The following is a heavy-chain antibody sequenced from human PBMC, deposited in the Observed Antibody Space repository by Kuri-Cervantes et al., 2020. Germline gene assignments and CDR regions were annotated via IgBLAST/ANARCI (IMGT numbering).Heavy chain of an antibody. CDR3: AKRRGPGAAAFDY. V-gene: IGHV3-74*01. Sequence: GGSLRLSCAASGFTFSSYWMHWVRQAPGKGLVWVPRINSDGSSTSYADSVKGRFTISRDNAKNTLYLQMNSLRAEDTAVYYCAKRRGPGAAAFDYWGQGTLVTVSS. CDR1: GFTFSSYW. CDR2: INSDGSST. J-gene: IGHJ4*02. D-gene: IGHD6-13*01.